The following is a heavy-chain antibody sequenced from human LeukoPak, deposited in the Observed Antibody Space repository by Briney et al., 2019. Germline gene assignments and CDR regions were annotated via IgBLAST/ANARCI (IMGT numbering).Heavy chain of an antibody. CDR2: INNDGSST. V-gene: IGHV3-74*01. D-gene: IGHD3-10*01. CDR3: ARVARGDYYYYYLDV. J-gene: IGHJ6*03. Sequence: GGSLRLSCGASGFTFSSYWMHWVRQAPGKGLVWVSRINNDGSSTSYAHYVQGRFTISRDNAKNTLYLQMNSLRAEDTALYYCARVARGDYYYYYLDVWGKGTTVTVSS. CDR1: GFTFSSYW.